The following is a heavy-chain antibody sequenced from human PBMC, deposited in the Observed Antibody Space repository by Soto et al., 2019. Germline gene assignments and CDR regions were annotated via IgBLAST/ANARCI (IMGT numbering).Heavy chain of an antibody. CDR2: ISGSGGST. Sequence: PGGSLRLSCAASGFTFSGYAMSWVRQSPGKGLEWVSAISGSGGSTYYADSVKGRFTISRDNSKNTLYLQMSSLRAEDTAVYYCAKDRVAGATTYFDYWGQGTLVTVSS. CDR3: AKDRVAGATTYFDY. V-gene: IGHV3-23*01. D-gene: IGHD1-26*01. CDR1: GFTFSGYA. J-gene: IGHJ4*02.